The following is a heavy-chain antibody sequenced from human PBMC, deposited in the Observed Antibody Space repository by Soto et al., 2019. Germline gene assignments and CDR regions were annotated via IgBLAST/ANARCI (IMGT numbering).Heavy chain of an antibody. Sequence: QVQLQESGPGLVKPSGTLSLTCAVSSGSISSSNWWSWVRQPPGKGLEWIGEIYHSGSTNYNPSLQSRVTISVDKAKNQFSLKLSSGAAADTAVYYCARLGYCSGGSCSHYYYYYMDVWGKGTTVTVSS. V-gene: IGHV4-4*02. CDR2: IYHSGST. CDR3: ARLGYCSGGSCSHYYYYYMDV. J-gene: IGHJ6*03. D-gene: IGHD2-15*01. CDR1: SGSISSSNW.